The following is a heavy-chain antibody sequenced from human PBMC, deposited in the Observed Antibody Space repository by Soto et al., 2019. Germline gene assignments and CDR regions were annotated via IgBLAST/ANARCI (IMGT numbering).Heavy chain of an antibody. J-gene: IGHJ4*02. Sequence: QVQLQQWGAGLLKPSETLSLTCAVYGGSFSGYYWSWIRQPPGKGLEWIGEINHSGSTNYNPSLKSRVTISVDTSKNQFSLKLSSVTAADTAVYYCARKGPYIVVVPAAPSFDYWGQGTLVTVSS. V-gene: IGHV4-34*01. CDR1: GGSFSGYY. D-gene: IGHD2-2*01. CDR3: ARKGPYIVVVPAAPSFDY. CDR2: INHSGST.